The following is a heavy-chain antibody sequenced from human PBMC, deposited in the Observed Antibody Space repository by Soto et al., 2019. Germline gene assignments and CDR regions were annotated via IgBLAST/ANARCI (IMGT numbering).Heavy chain of an antibody. J-gene: IGHJ6*02. CDR1: GFTFSSYA. D-gene: IGHD4-17*01. Sequence: GGSLRLSCAASGFTFSSYAMHWVRQAPGKGLEWVAVISYDGSNKYYADSVKGRYTISRDNSKNTLHLQMNSLRAEDTPLYYCASPPSYGDDLGGAYYYYGMDVWGQGTTVTVSS. CDR2: ISYDGSNK. CDR3: ASPPSYGDDLGGAYYYYGMDV. V-gene: IGHV3-30-3*01.